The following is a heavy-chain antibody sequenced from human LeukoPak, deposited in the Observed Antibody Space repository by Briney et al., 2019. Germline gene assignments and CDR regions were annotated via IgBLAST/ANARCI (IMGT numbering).Heavy chain of an antibody. D-gene: IGHD1-14*01. CDR3: ARERKVYDAFDI. CDR1: GFTFTTYW. V-gene: IGHV3-48*02. CDR2: ISSSSSTI. J-gene: IGHJ3*02. Sequence: GGPLRLSCRTSGFTFTTYWMNWVRQAPGEGLEWVSYISSSSSTIYYADSVKGRFTISRDNAKNSLYLQMNSLRDEDTAVYYCARERKVYDAFDIWGQGTMVTVSS.